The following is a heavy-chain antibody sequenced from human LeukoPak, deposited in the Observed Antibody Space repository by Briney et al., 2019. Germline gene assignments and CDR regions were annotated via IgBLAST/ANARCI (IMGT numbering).Heavy chain of an antibody. Sequence: PGGSLRLSCTASGFTFGDYAMSWFRQAPGKGLEWVGFIRSKAYGGTTEYAASVKGRFTISGDDSKSIAYLQMNGLKTEDTAVYYCTRPLQEGVAFDYWGQGTLVTVSS. D-gene: IGHD3-10*01. CDR3: TRPLQEGVAFDY. V-gene: IGHV3-49*03. CDR1: GFTFGDYA. CDR2: IRSKAYGGTT. J-gene: IGHJ4*02.